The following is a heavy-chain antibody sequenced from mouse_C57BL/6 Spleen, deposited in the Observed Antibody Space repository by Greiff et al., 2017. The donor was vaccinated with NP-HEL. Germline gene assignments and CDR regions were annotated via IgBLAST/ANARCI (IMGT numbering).Heavy chain of an antibody. J-gene: IGHJ1*03. D-gene: IGHD2-5*01. CDR3: TRSYYRNRGYFDV. CDR1: GYTFTDYE. V-gene: IGHV1-15*01. Sequence: VQLQQSGAELVRPGASVTLSCTASGYTFTDYEMHWVKQTPVHGLEWIGAIDPETGGTAYNQKFKGKAILTADKSSSTAYMELRSLTSEDAAVYYCTRSYYRNRGYFDVWGTGTTVTVSS. CDR2: IDPETGGT.